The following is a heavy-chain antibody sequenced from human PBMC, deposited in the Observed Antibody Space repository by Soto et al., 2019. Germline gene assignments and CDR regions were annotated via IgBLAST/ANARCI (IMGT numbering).Heavy chain of an antibody. CDR1: GGTFSSYA. J-gene: IGHJ5*02. CDR3: ARESPSPTVTTLYNWFDP. Sequence: VQLVQSGAEVKKPGSSVKVSCKASGGTFSSYAITWVRQSPGQGLEWMGRIIPILGIANYAQKFQGRVTITADKSTRTAYMELSSLRSEDTAVYYCARESPSPTVTTLYNWFDPWGQGTLVTVSS. CDR2: IIPILGIA. D-gene: IGHD4-17*01. V-gene: IGHV1-69*04.